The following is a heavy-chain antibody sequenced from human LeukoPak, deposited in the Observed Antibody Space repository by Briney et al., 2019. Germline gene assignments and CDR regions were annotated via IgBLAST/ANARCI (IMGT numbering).Heavy chain of an antibody. Sequence: SETLSLTCTVSGGSISSSSYYWGWIRQPPGKGLEWIGSIYYSGSTNYNPSLKSRVTISVDTSKNQFSLKLSSVTAADTAVYYCARRRAVYTYYYGSGFDYWGQGTLVTVSS. J-gene: IGHJ4*02. CDR1: GGSISSSSYY. V-gene: IGHV4-39*07. D-gene: IGHD3-10*01. CDR3: ARRRAVYTYYYGSGFDY. CDR2: IYYSGST.